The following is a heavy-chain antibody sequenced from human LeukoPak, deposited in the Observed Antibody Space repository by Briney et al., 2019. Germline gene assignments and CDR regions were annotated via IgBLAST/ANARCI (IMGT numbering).Heavy chain of an antibody. V-gene: IGHV4-39*07. J-gene: IGHJ4*02. CDR1: GGSISSSSYY. CDR2: IYYSGST. D-gene: IGHD3-22*01. Sequence: SETLSLTCTVSGGSISSSSYYWGWIRQPPGKGLEWIGSIYYSGSTYYNQSLKSRVTISVDTSKNQFSLKLSSVTAADTAVYYCARDRYYYDSSEIYYFDYWGQGTLVTVSS. CDR3: ARDRYYYDSSEIYYFDY.